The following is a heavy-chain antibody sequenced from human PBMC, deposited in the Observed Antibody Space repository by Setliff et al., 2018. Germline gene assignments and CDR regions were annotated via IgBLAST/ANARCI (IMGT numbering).Heavy chain of an antibody. CDR3: ARYDSSGYHYYYGMDV. CDR2: IYPGDSDT. Sequence: GESLKISCKGSGYSFTSYWIGWVRQMPGKGLEWMGIIYPGDSDTRYSPSFQGQVTISADKSISTAYLQRSSLKASDTAMYYCARYDSSGYHYYYGMDVWGQGTTVTVSS. D-gene: IGHD3-22*01. J-gene: IGHJ6*02. V-gene: IGHV5-51*01. CDR1: GYSFTSYW.